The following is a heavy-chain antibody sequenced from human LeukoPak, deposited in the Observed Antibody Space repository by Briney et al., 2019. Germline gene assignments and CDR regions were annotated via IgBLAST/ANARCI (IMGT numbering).Heavy chain of an antibody. V-gene: IGHV3-21*01. CDR1: GLAFRNYW. Sequence: GGSLRLSCAASGLAFRNYWMNWVRQAPGKGLEWVSSISSSSSYIYYADSVKGRFTISRDNAKNSLYLQMNSLRAEDTAVYYCAREPSSWPNDYWGQGTLVTVSS. D-gene: IGHD6-13*01. CDR2: ISSSSSYI. CDR3: AREPSSWPNDY. J-gene: IGHJ4*02.